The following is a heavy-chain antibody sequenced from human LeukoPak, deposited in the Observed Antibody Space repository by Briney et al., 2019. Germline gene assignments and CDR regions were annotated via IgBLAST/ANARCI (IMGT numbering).Heavy chain of an antibody. D-gene: IGHD6-25*01. CDR3: ARDVRQRGFDY. V-gene: IGHV3-21*01. Sequence: GGSLRLSCAASGFTFSSYSMNWVRQAPGKGLEWVSSISSSSSYIYYADSMKGRFTISRDNAKNSLYLQMNSLRAEDTAVYYCARDVRQRGFDYWGQGTLVTVSS. CDR2: ISSSSSYI. J-gene: IGHJ4*02. CDR1: GFTFSSYS.